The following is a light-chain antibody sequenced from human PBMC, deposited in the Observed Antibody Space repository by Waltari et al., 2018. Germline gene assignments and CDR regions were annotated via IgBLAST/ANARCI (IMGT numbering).Light chain of an antibody. CDR1: QSLLHSNGYNY. J-gene: IGKJ1*01. CDR2: LGS. Sequence: DIVVTQSPLSLPVTPGEPASISCRSSQSLLHSNGYNYFDWYLQKPGHSPQLLIYLGSNRASGVPDRFSGSGSGTECTLKVSRVEAEDVGVYYCMQSLRALWTFGQGTKVEIK. V-gene: IGKV2-28*01. CDR3: MQSLRALWT.